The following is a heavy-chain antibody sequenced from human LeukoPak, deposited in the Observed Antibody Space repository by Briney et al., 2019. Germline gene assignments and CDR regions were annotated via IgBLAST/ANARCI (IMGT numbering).Heavy chain of an antibody. CDR3: ARERAYYYGSGPDYGMDV. V-gene: IGHV1-3*01. CDR1: GYTFTSYV. J-gene: IGHJ6*02. D-gene: IGHD3-10*01. CDR2: INAGNGNT. Sequence: GASVKVSCKASGYTFTSYVMHWVRQAPGQRLEWMGWINAGNGNTKYSQKFQGRVTITRDTSASTAYMELSSLRSEDTAVYYCARERAYYYGSGPDYGMDVWGQGTTVTVSS.